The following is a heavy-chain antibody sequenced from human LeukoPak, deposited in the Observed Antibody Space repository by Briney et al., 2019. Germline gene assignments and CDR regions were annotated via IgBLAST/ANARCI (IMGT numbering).Heavy chain of an antibody. CDR2: IYYSGST. Sequence: ASETLSLTCTVSGGSISSYYWSWIRQPPGKGLEWIGYIYYSGSTNYNPSLKSRVTISVDTSKNQFSLKLSSVTAADTAVYYCARVGLEKQMWLGPDPSDYWGQGTLVTVSS. J-gene: IGHJ4*02. CDR3: ARVGLEKQMWLGPDPSDY. CDR1: GGSISSYY. V-gene: IGHV4-59*01. D-gene: IGHD6-19*01.